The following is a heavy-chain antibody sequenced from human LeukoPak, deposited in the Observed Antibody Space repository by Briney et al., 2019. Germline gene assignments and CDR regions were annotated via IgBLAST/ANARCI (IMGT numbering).Heavy chain of an antibody. Sequence: SGRSLRLSCAASGFTFSSYGMHWVRQAPGKGLEWVAVIWYDGSNKYYADSVKGRFTISRDNSKNTLYLQMNSLRAEDTAVYHCAKDSMDFWSGYYPNWFDPWGQGTLVTVSS. J-gene: IGHJ5*02. D-gene: IGHD3-3*01. CDR1: GFTFSSYG. CDR2: IWYDGSNK. CDR3: AKDSMDFWSGYYPNWFDP. V-gene: IGHV3-33*06.